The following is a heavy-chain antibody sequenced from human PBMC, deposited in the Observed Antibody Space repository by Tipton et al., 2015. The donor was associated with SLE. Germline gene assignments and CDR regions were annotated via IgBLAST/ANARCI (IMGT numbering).Heavy chain of an antibody. V-gene: IGHV4-39*01. CDR1: GGSISRNNYY. CDR2: IHYSGST. D-gene: IGHD5-12*01. CDR3: ARLVGGYAR. Sequence: TLSLTCTVSGGSISRNNYYWGWIRQPPGKGLEWIGSIHYSGSTYYSTSLKSRVTISVDTSKNQFSLKLGPVTAADTAVYYCARLVGGYARWGQGTLVTVSS. J-gene: IGHJ4*02.